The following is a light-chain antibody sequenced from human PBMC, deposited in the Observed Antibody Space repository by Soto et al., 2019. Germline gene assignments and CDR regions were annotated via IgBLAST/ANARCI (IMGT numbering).Light chain of an antibody. Sequence: DIPMTQSPSTLSASVGDRVTIACRANQTITRWLAWYQQKPGKAPKLLIFDASTLESGVPSRFSGSGYGTEFTLTISSLQPEDFVTYYCQQYHTFWTFGQGTTVEVK. CDR1: QTITRW. J-gene: IGKJ1*01. CDR3: QQYHTFWT. CDR2: DAS. V-gene: IGKV1-5*01.